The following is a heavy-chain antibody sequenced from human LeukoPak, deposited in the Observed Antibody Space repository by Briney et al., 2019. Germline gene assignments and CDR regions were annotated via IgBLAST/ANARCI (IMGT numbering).Heavy chain of an antibody. D-gene: IGHD3-10*01. V-gene: IGHV4-59*13. Sequence: SETLSLTCTVSGGSISSYYWSWIRQPPGKGLEWIGYIYYSGSTNYNPSLKSRVTISVDTSKNQFSLKLSSVTAADTAVYYCARGVGSGSLYYMDVWGKGTTVTISS. CDR1: GGSISSYY. CDR2: IYYSGST. J-gene: IGHJ6*03. CDR3: ARGVGSGSLYYMDV.